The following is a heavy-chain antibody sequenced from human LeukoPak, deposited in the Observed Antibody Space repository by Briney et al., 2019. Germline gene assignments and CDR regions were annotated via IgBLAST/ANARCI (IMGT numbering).Heavy chain of an antibody. V-gene: IGHV3-23*01. CDR3: AIYSGSYLSDY. Sequence: KGXVWVSAISGRAGSTYYADSGKGRFTIPRDNSKNTLYLQMNSLRAEDTAVYYCAIYSGSYLSDYWGQGTLVTVS. CDR2: ISGRAGST. D-gene: IGHD1-26*01. J-gene: IGHJ4*02.